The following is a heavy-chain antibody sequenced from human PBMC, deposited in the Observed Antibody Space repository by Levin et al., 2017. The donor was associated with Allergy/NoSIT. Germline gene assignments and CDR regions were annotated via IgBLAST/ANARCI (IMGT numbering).Heavy chain of an antibody. CDR1: GFTFSNAW. D-gene: IGHD5-12*01. V-gene: IGHV3-15*01. J-gene: IGHJ4*02. CDR3: TTFYRYSGYS. CDR2: IKSKTDGGTT. Sequence: RGESLKISCAASGFTFSNAWMSWVRQAPGKGLEWVGRIKSKTDGGTTDYAAPVKGRFTISRDDSKNTLYLQMNSLKTEDTAVYYCTTFYRYSGYSWGQGTLVTVSS.